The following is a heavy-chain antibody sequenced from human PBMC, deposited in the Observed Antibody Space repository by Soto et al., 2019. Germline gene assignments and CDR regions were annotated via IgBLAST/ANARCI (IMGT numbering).Heavy chain of an antibody. D-gene: IGHD3-10*01. Sequence: SETLSLTCAVYGGSFSGCYWSWIRQPPGKGLEWIGEINHSGSTNYNPSLKSRVTISVDTSKNQFSLKLSSVTAADTAVYYCAKVKYYYGSGSLNWFDPWGQGTLVTVSS. V-gene: IGHV4-34*01. CDR3: AKVKYYYGSGSLNWFDP. J-gene: IGHJ5*02. CDR1: GGSFSGCY. CDR2: INHSGST.